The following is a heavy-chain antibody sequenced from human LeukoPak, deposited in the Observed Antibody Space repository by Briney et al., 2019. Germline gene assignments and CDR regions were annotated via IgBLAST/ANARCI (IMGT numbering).Heavy chain of an antibody. D-gene: IGHD3-10*01. J-gene: IGHJ4*02. CDR1: GYTFTTYD. Sequence: ASVKVSCTASGYTFTTYDINWVRQATGQGLEWMGWMNPNSGNTGYAQKVQGRVTMTRNTSISTAYMELSSLRSEDTAVYYCARGCYTMVRGVNYFDYWGQGTLVTVSS. CDR2: MNPNSGNT. CDR3: ARGCYTMVRGVNYFDY. V-gene: IGHV1-8*01.